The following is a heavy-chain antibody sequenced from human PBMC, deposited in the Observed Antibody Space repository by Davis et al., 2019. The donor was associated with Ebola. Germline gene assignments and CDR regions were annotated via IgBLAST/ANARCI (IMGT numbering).Heavy chain of an antibody. CDR1: GGSLSGYY. CDR3: ARGGVRVRYYYYGMDV. CDR2: INHSGST. D-gene: IGHD3-10*01. Sequence: SQTLSLTCAVYGGSLSGYYWNWIRQPPGKGLEWIGEINHSGSTNYNPSLKSRVTISVDTSKNQFSLKLSSATAADTAVYYCARGGVRVRYYYYGMDVWGQGTTVTVSS. J-gene: IGHJ6*02. V-gene: IGHV4-34*01.